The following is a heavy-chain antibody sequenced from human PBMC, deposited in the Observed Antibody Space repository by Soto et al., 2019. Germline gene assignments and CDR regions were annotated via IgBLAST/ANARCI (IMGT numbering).Heavy chain of an antibody. V-gene: IGHV3-23*01. Sequence: RGSLRLSCAASGFTFSSYAMSWVRQAPGKGLEWVSAISGSGGSTYYADSVKGRFTISRDNSKNTLYLQMNSLRAEDTAVYYCAKDGMPGYSYGYYFDYWGQGTLVTVSS. D-gene: IGHD5-18*01. CDR3: AKDGMPGYSYGYYFDY. J-gene: IGHJ4*02. CDR1: GFTFSSYA. CDR2: ISGSGGST.